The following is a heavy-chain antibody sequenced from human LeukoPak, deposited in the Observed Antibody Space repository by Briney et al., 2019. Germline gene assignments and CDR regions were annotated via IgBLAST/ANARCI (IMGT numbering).Heavy chain of an antibody. Sequence: PGGSLRLSCAASGFTFSSYAMHWVRQAPGKGLEWVAVISYDGSNKYYADSVKGRFTISRDNSKNTLYLQMNSLRAEDTAVYYCARALVGARYFQHWGQGTLVTVSS. D-gene: IGHD1-26*01. CDR3: ARALVGARYFQH. V-gene: IGHV3-30-3*01. CDR2: ISYDGSNK. J-gene: IGHJ1*01. CDR1: GFTFSSYA.